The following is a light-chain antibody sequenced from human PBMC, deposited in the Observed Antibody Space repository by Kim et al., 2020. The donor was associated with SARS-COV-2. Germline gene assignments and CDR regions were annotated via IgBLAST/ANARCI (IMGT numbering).Light chain of an antibody. CDR3: HQHRKKQPPPS. CDR1: QRMSIN. CDR2: DAS. Sequence: PGYGASLSRQASQRMSINLDWYQQTRSPGQWLLICDASIRASGIPDKVSGSGSGTDFALTMNSIDAEDFAVEFCHQHRKKQPPPSFGGGTQVDIK. J-gene: IGKJ4*01. V-gene: IGKV3-11*01.